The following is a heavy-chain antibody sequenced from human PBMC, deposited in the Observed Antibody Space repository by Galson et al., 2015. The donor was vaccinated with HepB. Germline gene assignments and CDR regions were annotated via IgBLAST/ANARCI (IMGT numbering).Heavy chain of an antibody. J-gene: IGHJ3*02. V-gene: IGHV3-30*02. CDR2: IWFDGGLK. CDR1: GFTFNAYV. Sequence: SLRLSCAASGFTFNAYVMHWVRQAPGKGLEWVATIWFDGGLKYYADSVRGRFTISRDNSKNTLFLQMNSLSAEDTVLYYCAKESDAFDIWGQGTMVTVSS. CDR3: AKESDAFDI.